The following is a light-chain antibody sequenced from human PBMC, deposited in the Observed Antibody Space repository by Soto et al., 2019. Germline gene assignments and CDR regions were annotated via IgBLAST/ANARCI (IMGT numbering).Light chain of an antibody. V-gene: IGKV3-20*01. J-gene: IGKJ2*01. Sequence: EVVLTQSPGTLSLSPGERATLSCRASQSVSNNYVAWYQQKPGQAPTLLIFGSSDRATAIPDRFSGSGCGTDFTLTISRLEPEDFAVYYCQQYGSSPPYTFGQGTKLEIK. CDR3: QQYGSSPPYT. CDR1: QSVSNNY. CDR2: GSS.